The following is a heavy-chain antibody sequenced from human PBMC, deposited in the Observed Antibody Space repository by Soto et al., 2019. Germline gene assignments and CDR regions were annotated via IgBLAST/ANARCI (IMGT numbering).Heavy chain of an antibody. Sequence: QVQLVQSGAEVKKPGSSVKVSCKTSGGTFSSYAISWVRQAPGQGLEWMGGIIPMFGTANYAQKFQGRVTITADESTSTAYMELSSLRSEDTAVYYCARSRANYYDRRVYYYSTFDYWGQGTLVTVSS. V-gene: IGHV1-69*12. CDR1: GGTFSSYA. D-gene: IGHD3-22*01. CDR2: IIPMFGTA. CDR3: ARSRANYYDRRVYYYSTFDY. J-gene: IGHJ4*02.